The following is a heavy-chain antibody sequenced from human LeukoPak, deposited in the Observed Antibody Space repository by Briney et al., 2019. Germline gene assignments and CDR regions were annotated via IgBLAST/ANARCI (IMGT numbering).Heavy chain of an antibody. J-gene: IGHJ4*02. D-gene: IGHD5-24*01. CDR2: IKEDDSEI. CDR3: ARLRSLDK. Sequence: PGGSLGLSCAAPGFAFSSYAIHWVRQAPGKGLEWVANIKEDDSEIYYVESVKGRFTISRDNAKNSLYLEMSSLRVEDTAVYFCARLRSLDKWGQGTLVTVS. V-gene: IGHV3-7*01. CDR1: GFAFSSYA.